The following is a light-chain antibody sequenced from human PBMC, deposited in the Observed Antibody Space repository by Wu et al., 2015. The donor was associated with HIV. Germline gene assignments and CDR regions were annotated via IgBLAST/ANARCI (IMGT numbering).Light chain of an antibody. CDR1: QSVGSY. CDR2: NAS. J-gene: IGKJ4*01. Sequence: EIVLTQSPATLSLSPGERATLSCRASQSVGSYLAWYQKKPGQAPRLLIYNASDRATGIPARFSGSGSGTEFTLTISSLEPEDFGVYYCQQYGGAPFTFGGGTKMEI. V-gene: IGKV3-11*01. CDR3: QQYGGAPFT.